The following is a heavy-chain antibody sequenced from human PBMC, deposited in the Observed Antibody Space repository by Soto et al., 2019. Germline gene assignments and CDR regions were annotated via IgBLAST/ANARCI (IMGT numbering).Heavy chain of an antibody. D-gene: IGHD3-10*01. CDR1: GFTFSSYS. J-gene: IGHJ4*02. CDR2: ISSSSSTI. CDR3: ARDGQGEAPYTVGEY. Sequence: GSLRLSFAASGFTFSSYSMNWVRQAPLKGLEWVSYISSSSSTIYYADSVKGRFTISRDNAKNSLYLQMNSLRAEDTAVYFCARDGQGEAPYTVGEYWGQGTVVTVSS. V-gene: IGHV3-48*01.